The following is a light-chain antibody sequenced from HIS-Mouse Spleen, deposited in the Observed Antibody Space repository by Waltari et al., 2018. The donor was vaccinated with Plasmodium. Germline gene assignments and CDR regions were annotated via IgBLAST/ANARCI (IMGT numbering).Light chain of an antibody. CDR3: QAWDSSTVV. J-gene: IGLJ2*01. CDR1: TLGDKY. V-gene: IGLV3-1*01. Sequence: SYELTQPPSVSVSPGQTARIPVSGDTLGDKYACWYQQKPGQSPVLVIYQDSKRPSGIPERFSGSNSGNTATLTISGTQAMDEADYYCQAWDSSTVVFGGGTKLTVL. CDR2: QDS.